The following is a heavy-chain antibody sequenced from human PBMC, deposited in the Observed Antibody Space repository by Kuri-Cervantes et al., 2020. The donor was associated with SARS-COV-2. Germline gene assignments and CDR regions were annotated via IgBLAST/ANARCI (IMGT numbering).Heavy chain of an antibody. J-gene: IGHJ3*02. V-gene: IGHV3-30*02. Sequence: GESLKISCAASGFTFSSYGMHWVRQAPGKGLEWVAFIRYDGSNKYYADSVKGRFTISRDNAKNSLYLQMNSLRAEDTAVYYCAREGVTDSSGPFDAFDIWGQGTMVTVSS. CDR3: AREGVTDSSGPFDAFDI. CDR1: GFTFSSYG. D-gene: IGHD3-22*01. CDR2: IRYDGSNK.